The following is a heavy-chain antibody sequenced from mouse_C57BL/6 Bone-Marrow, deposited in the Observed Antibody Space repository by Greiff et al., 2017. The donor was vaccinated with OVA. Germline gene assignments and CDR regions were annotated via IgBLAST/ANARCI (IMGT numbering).Heavy chain of an antibody. Sequence: EVKLVESGGGLVQSGRSLRLSCATSGFTFSDFYMEWVRQAPGKGLEWIAASRNKANDYTTEYSASVKGRFIVSRDTSQSILYLQMNALRAEDTAIYYCASDATTGVPYAMDYWGQGTSVTVSS. V-gene: IGHV7-1*01. CDR1: GFTFSDFY. D-gene: IGHD1-1*01. J-gene: IGHJ4*01. CDR3: ASDATTGVPYAMDY. CDR2: SRNKANDYTT.